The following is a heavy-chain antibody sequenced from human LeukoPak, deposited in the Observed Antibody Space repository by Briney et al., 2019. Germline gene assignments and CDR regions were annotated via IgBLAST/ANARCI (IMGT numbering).Heavy chain of an antibody. CDR1: GFTFSSYG. D-gene: IGHD5/OR15-5a*01. CDR2: ISYDASYE. CDR3: AKDLIVSGTATNLDY. J-gene: IGHJ4*02. Sequence: GGSLRLSCAASGFTFSSYGMHWVRQAPGKGLEWVAVISYDASYENYADSVKGRFTISRDNSKNTLYLQMNSLRAEDTAVYYCAKDLIVSGTATNLDYWGQGTLVTVSS. V-gene: IGHV3-30*18.